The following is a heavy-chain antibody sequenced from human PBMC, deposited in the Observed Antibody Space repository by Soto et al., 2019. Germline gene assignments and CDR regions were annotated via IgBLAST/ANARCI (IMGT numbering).Heavy chain of an antibody. D-gene: IGHD3-22*01. V-gene: IGHV1-69*13. Sequence: SVKVSCKASGGTFSSYAISWVRQAPGQGLEWMGGIIPIFGTANYAQKFQGRVTITADESTSTAYMELSSLRSEDTAVYYCARYYYDSSGYYQYFDYWGQGTLVTVSS. CDR1: GGTFSSYA. CDR2: IIPIFGTA. CDR3: ARYYYDSSGYYQYFDY. J-gene: IGHJ4*02.